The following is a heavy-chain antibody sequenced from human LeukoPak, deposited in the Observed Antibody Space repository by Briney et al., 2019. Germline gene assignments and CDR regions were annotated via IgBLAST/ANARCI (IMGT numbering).Heavy chain of an antibody. CDR3: ARAPLRITIFGVGKAPFDP. CDR1: GGSISSGDYY. D-gene: IGHD3-3*01. CDR2: IYYSGST. J-gene: IGHJ5*02. V-gene: IGHV4-30-4*08. Sequence: SETLSLTCTVSGGSISSGDYYWSWIRQPPGKGLEWIGYIYYSGSTYYNPSLKSRVTIPVDTSKNQFSLKLSSVTAADTAVYYCARAPLRITIFGVGKAPFDPWGQGTLVTVSS.